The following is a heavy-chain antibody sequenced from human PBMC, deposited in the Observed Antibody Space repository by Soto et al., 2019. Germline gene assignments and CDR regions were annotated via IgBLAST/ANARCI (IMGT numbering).Heavy chain of an antibody. D-gene: IGHD3-10*01. J-gene: IGHJ4*02. CDR2: ISSSSSYI. CDR3: ARDLRWFGELLSTLDY. CDR1: GFTFSSYS. V-gene: IGHV3-21*01. Sequence: GGSLRLSCAASGFTFSSYSMNWVRQAPGKGLEWVSSISSSSSYIYYADSVKGRFTISRDNAKNSLYLQMNSLRAEDTAVYYCARDLRWFGELLSTLDYWGQGTLVTVSS.